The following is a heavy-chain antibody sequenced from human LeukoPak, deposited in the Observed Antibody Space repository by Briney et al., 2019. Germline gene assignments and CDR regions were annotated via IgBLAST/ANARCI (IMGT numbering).Heavy chain of an antibody. J-gene: IGHJ3*02. CDR1: GYTFTGYY. V-gene: IGHV1-2*02. CDR2: INPNSGGT. Sequence: GASVKVSCKASGYTFTGYYMHWVRQAPGQGLEWTGWINPNSGGTNYAQKFQGRVTMTRDTSISTAYMELSRLRSDDTAVYYCARDVHHMITFGGVIPSQEDAFDIWGQGTMVTVSS. D-gene: IGHD3-16*02. CDR3: ARDVHHMITFGGVIPSQEDAFDI.